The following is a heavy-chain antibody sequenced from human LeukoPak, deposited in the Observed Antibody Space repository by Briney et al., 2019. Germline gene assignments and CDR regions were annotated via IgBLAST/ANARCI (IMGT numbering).Heavy chain of an antibody. CDR1: GGSISSSSYY. D-gene: IGHD5-18*01. V-gene: IGHV4-39*07. Sequence: SETLSLTCTVSGGSISSSSYYWGWIRQPPGKGLEWIGSIYYSGSTYYNPSLKSRVTISVDTSKNQFSLKLSSVTAADTAVYYCARGDVDTAMVILGNWFDPWGQGTLVTVSS. CDR2: IYYSGST. J-gene: IGHJ5*02. CDR3: ARGDVDTAMVILGNWFDP.